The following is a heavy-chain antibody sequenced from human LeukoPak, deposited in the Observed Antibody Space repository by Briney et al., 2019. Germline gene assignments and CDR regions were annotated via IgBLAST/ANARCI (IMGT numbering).Heavy chain of an antibody. V-gene: IGHV4-34*01. CDR1: GGSFSGFY. CDR3: ASRRFGELFSS. Sequence: SETLSLTCAVHGGSFSGFYWSWIRQPPGEGLEWIGEINHSGSTNYNPSLKSRVTISVDTSKNQFSLKLTSVTAADTAVYYCASRRFGELFSSWGQGTLVTVSS. D-gene: IGHD3-10*01. CDR2: INHSGST. J-gene: IGHJ5*02.